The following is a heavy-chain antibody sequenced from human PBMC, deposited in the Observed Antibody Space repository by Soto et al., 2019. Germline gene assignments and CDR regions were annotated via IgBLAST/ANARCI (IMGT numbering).Heavy chain of an antibody. J-gene: IGHJ4*02. Sequence: GGSLRLSCAASGFTVSSNYMSWVRQAPGKGLEWVSVIYSGGSTYYADSVKGRFTISRDNSKNTLYLQMNSLRAEDTAVYYCARDRMVPGVIITGYLGWGQGTLVTVS. CDR3: ARDRMVPGVIITGYLG. D-gene: IGHD3-10*01. CDR1: GFTVSSNY. CDR2: IYSGGST. V-gene: IGHV3-53*01.